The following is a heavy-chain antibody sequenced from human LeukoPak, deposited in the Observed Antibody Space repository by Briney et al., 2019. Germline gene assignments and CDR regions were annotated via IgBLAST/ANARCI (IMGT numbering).Heavy chain of an antibody. J-gene: IGHJ4*02. CDR3: AKDHQGSGSGWYGGYFDY. Sequence: PGRSLRLSCAAPGFTFSSYGMHWVRQAPGKGLEWVAVTSYDGSNKYYADSVKGRFTISRDNSKNTLYLQMNSLRAEDTAVYYCAKDHQGSGSGWYGGYFDYWGQGALVTVSS. D-gene: IGHD6-19*01. V-gene: IGHV3-30*18. CDR2: TSYDGSNK. CDR1: GFTFSSYG.